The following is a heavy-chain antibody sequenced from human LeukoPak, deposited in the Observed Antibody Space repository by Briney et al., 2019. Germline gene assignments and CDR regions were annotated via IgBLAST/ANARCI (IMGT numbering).Heavy chain of an antibody. CDR1: GGSFSGYY. D-gene: IGHD4-17*01. V-gene: IGHV4-34*01. Sequence: SETLSLTCAVYGGSFSGYYWSWIRQPPGKGLEWIGEINHSGSTNYNPSLKSRVTISVDTSKNQFSLKLSSVTAADTAVYYCAGSSTVTTFAGYYYYMDAWGKGTTVTVSS. CDR2: INHSGST. J-gene: IGHJ6*03. CDR3: AGSSTVTTFAGYYYYMDA.